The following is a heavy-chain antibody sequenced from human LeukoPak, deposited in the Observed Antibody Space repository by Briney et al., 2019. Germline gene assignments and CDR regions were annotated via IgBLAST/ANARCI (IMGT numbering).Heavy chain of an antibody. Sequence: GASVKVSCKASGHTFTDYGISWVRQAPGQGLEWMGWISAYNGNTNYAQKLQGRVTMTTDTSTSTAYMEVRSLRSDDTAVYYCARETGSYKGNYFDYWGQGALVTVSS. CDR3: ARETGSYKGNYFDY. CDR1: GHTFTDYG. V-gene: IGHV1-18*04. D-gene: IGHD3-9*01. J-gene: IGHJ4*02. CDR2: ISAYNGNT.